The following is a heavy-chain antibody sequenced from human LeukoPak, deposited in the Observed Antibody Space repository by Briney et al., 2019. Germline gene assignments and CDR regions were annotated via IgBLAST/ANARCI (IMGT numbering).Heavy chain of an antibody. CDR1: GYTLTELS. CDR3: ATAYDSSGYYKY. D-gene: IGHD3-22*01. Sequence: ASVKVSCKVSGYTLTELSMHWVRQAPGKGLEWMGGSDPEDGETIYAQKFQGRATMTEDTSTDTAYMELSSLRTEDTAVYYCATAYDSSGYYKYWGQGTLVTVSS. CDR2: SDPEDGET. J-gene: IGHJ4*02. V-gene: IGHV1-24*01.